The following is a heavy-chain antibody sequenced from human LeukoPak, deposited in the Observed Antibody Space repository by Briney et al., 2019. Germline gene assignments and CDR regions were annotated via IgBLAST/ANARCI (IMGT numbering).Heavy chain of an antibody. CDR1: GFTFSNYG. CDR2: IPYDGNNK. V-gene: IGHV3-30*18. D-gene: IGHD2-15*01. Sequence: PGRSLRLSCAASGFTFSNYGIHWVRQAPGKGLEWVAVIPYDGNNKYYADSVKGRFTISRDNSKNTLFLQMNSLRAEDTAVYYCAKGVDYCSGGSCPADYWGPGTLVTVSS. J-gene: IGHJ4*02. CDR3: AKGVDYCSGGSCPADY.